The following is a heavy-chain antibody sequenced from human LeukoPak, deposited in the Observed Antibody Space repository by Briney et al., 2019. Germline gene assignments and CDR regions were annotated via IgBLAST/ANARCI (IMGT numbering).Heavy chain of an antibody. CDR2: ISGSGGST. D-gene: IGHD1-26*01. CDR1: GVSISSSSYY. J-gene: IGHJ3*02. Sequence: ETLSLTCTVSGVSISSSSYYWGWLRQAPGKGLEWVSAISGSGGSTYYADSVKGRFTISRDNAKNSVYLQMNSLRAEDTAVYYCARGQKIDERVVGATKAFDIWGQGTMVTVSS. CDR3: ARGQKIDERVVGATKAFDI. V-gene: IGHV3-23*01.